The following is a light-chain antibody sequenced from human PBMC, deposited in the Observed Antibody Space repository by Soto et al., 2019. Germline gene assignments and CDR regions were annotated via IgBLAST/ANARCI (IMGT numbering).Light chain of an antibody. Sequence: DIQMTQSPSYLSAYVGDRVTITCRASQGISNYLAWYQQKPGKVPKLLIYAASNLQSGVPSRFSGSGSGTDCTLTISSLQPEDGATYYCQKYISAPPLTFGLGTKVDIK. V-gene: IGKV1-27*01. CDR2: AAS. J-gene: IGKJ3*01. CDR3: QKYISAPPLT. CDR1: QGISNY.